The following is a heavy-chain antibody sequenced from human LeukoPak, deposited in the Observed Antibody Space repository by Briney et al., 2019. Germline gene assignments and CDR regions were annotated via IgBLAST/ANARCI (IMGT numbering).Heavy chain of an antibody. D-gene: IGHD3-22*01. V-gene: IGHV3-53*04. J-gene: IGHJ1*01. CDR3: ARAYDSSGYWPAYFHH. Sequence: PWGSLRLSCAASGFAVSNNYMSWVRQAPGKGLEWVSIIYGGGSTYYADSVNGRFTISRHNSKNTLFLQMNSLRTEDTAVYYCARAYDSSGYWPAYFHHWGQGTLVTVPS. CDR2: IYGGGST. CDR1: GFAVSNNY.